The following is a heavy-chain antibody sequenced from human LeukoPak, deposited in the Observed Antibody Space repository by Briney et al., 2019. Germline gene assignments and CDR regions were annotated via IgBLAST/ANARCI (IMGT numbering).Heavy chain of an antibody. D-gene: IGHD3-22*01. Sequence: GGSLRLSCAASGFTFSTYWMHWVRQAPGKGLVWVSRINSDGSSTNYADSVKGRFTISRDNAKNTLYLQMNILRAEDTAVYYCVRDMGYYDKVWGQGTLVTVSS. V-gene: IGHV3-74*01. CDR2: INSDGSST. CDR3: VRDMGYYDKV. J-gene: IGHJ4*02. CDR1: GFTFSTYW.